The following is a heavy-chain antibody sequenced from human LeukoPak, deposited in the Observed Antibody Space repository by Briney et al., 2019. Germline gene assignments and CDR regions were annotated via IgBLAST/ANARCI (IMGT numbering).Heavy chain of an antibody. J-gene: IGHJ4*02. V-gene: IGHV4-59*01. CDR2: IYYSGST. CDR1: GGSNSSYY. CDR3: ARDPSNSSGFDY. D-gene: IGHD3-22*01. Sequence: SETLSLTCTVSGGSNSSYYWSWIRQPPGKGLEWIGYIYYSGSTNYNPSLKSRVTISVDTSKNQFSLKLSSVTAADTAVYYCARDPSNSSGFDYWGQGALVTVSS.